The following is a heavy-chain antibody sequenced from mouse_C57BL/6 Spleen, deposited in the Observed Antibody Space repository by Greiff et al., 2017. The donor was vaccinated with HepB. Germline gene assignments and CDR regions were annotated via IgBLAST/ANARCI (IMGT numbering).Heavy chain of an antibody. V-gene: IGHV1-81*01. CDR1: GYTFTSYG. J-gene: IGHJ4*01. CDR3: ARSSYDSFYAMDY. Sequence: VQLQQSGAELARPGASVKLSCKASGYTFTSYGISWVKQRTGQGLEWIGEIYPRSGNTYYNEKFKGKATLTADKSSSTAYMELRSLTSEDSSVYFCARSSYDSFYAMDYWGQGTSVTVSS. D-gene: IGHD2-4*01. CDR2: IYPRSGNT.